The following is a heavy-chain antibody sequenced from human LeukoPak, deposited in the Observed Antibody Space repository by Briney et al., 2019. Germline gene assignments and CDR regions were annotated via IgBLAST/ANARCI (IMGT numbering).Heavy chain of an antibody. CDR2: INWNGGST. CDR3: AREQYSGCDGGFDY. Sequence: GGSLRLSCAASGFTFDDYGMSWVRQAPGKGLEWVSGINWNGGSTGYADSVKGRFTISRDNAKNSLYLQMNSLRAEDTAVYYCAREQYSGCDGGFDYWGQGTLVTVSS. J-gene: IGHJ4*02. V-gene: IGHV3-20*04. CDR1: GFTFDDYG. D-gene: IGHD5-12*01.